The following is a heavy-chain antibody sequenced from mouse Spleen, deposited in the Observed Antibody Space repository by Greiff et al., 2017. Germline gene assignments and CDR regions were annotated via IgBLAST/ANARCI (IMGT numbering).Heavy chain of an antibody. D-gene: IGHD2-14*01. Sequence: VQLQQPGAELVKPGASVKLSCKASGYTFTSYWMQWVKQRPGQGLEWIGEIDPSDSYTNYNQKFKGKATLTVDTSSSTAYMQLSSLTSEDSAVYYCARVRAYYRYDDYWGQGTTLTVSS. CDR2: IDPSDSYT. V-gene: IGHV1-50*01. CDR1: GYTFTSYW. CDR3: ARVRAYYRYDDY. J-gene: IGHJ2*01.